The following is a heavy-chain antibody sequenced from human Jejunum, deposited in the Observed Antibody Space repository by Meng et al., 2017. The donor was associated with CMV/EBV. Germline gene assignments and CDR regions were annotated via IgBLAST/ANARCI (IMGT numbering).Heavy chain of an antibody. CDR3: ARDRYCHNGVCYATPPPYYYGMGV. V-gene: IGHV6-1*01. CDR2: TYYRSKCYD. D-gene: IGHD2-8*01. Sequence: WIRQSPSRGLEWLRRTYYRSKCYDDYALSVKSQISINPEIPKNHFSLQLNSETPEDTAVYYCARDRYCHNGVCYATPPPYYYGMGVWGQGTAVTVSS. J-gene: IGHJ6*02.